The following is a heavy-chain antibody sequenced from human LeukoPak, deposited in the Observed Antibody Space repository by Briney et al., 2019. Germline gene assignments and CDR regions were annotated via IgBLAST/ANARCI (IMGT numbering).Heavy chain of an antibody. V-gene: IGHV1-18*01. CDR2: IRAYSGPT. Sequence: GASVKVSCKASGDTFTSYGIGWVRQAPGQGLEWMGWIRAYSGPTNHAQNLQGRVTMTTNTSTSTAYMELRSLRSDETAVYYCARAPTDGLRSKSPFDYWGQGTLVTVSS. CDR3: ARAPTDGLRSKSPFDY. CDR1: GDTFTSYG. D-gene: IGHD5-12*01. J-gene: IGHJ4*02.